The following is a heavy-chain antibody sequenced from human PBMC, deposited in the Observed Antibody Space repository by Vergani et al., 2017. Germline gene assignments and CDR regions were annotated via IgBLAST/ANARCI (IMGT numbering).Heavy chain of an antibody. J-gene: IGHJ5*02. D-gene: IGHD3-9*01. CDR2: IKEDGSEK. CDR1: GFTFRNYW. Sequence: EVQLVESGGGLVQPGGSLRLSCAASGFTFRNYWMNWVRQAPGKGLEWVANIKEDGSEKYYVDSVKGRFTISRDNAKNSLYLQMNSLRVEDTAVYYCARFSAVLRFFDSDPGGGLFDPWGQGTLVTVSS. V-gene: IGHV3-7*01. CDR3: ARFSAVLRFFDSDPGGGLFDP.